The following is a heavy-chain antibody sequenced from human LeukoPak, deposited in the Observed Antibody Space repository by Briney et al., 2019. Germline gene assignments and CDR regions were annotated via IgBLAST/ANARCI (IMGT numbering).Heavy chain of an antibody. CDR2: IYYSGSA. CDR1: GGSISGGAYY. V-gene: IGHV4-30-4*01. J-gene: IGHJ4*02. CDR3: SRGDGDNQSY. Sequence: SQTLSLTCTVSGGSISGGAYYWNWIRQPPGKGLEWIGYIYYSGSAYYNPSLKSRITISLDTSKNQFSLRLTSVTAADTAVYYCSRGDGDNQSYWGQGTLVTVSS. D-gene: IGHD4-17*01.